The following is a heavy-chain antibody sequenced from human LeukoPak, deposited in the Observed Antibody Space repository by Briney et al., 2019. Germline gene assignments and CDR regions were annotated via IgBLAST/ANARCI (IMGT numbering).Heavy chain of an antibody. CDR1: GGSLSGYY. CDR3: ARPREFYYFDY. CDR2: INHNGST. Sequence: SETLSLTCAVYGGSLSGYYWSWIRQPPGKGLEWIGEINHNGSTNYNPSLKSRVTISVDTSKNQFSLKLSSVTAADTAVYYCARPREFYYFDYWGQGTLVTVSS. D-gene: IGHD3-10*01. V-gene: IGHV4-34*01. J-gene: IGHJ4*02.